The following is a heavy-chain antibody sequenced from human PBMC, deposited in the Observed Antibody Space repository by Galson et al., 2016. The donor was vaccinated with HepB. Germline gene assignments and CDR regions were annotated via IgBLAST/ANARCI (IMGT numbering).Heavy chain of an antibody. D-gene: IGHD6-6*01. V-gene: IGHV3-23*01. J-gene: IGHJ6*03. Sequence: SLRLSCAASEFTFRNYAMSWVRLVPGKGLEWVSGISASGSSSYYADSVKGRVTISRDNSKDTLYLQMDSLRAEDTALYYCAKCSSVPHLYYYHHMDVWGKGTTVTVSS. CDR3: AKCSSVPHLYYYHHMDV. CDR2: ISASGSSS. CDR1: EFTFRNYA.